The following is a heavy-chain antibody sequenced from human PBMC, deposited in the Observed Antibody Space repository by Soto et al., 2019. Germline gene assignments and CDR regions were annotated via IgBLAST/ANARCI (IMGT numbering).Heavy chain of an antibody. CDR2: INHSGST. J-gene: IGHJ3*02. D-gene: IGHD4-17*01. CDR3: ARDYGDHDAFDI. Sequence: ASETLSLTCAVYGGSFSGYYWSWIRQPPGKGLEWIGEINHSGSTNYNPSLKSRVTISVDTSKNQFSLKLSSVTAADTAVYYCARDYGDHDAFDIWGQGTMVTVSS. V-gene: IGHV4-34*01. CDR1: GGSFSGYY.